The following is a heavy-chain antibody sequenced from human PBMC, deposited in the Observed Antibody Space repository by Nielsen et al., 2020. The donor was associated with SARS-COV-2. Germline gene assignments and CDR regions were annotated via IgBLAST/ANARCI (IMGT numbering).Heavy chain of an antibody. CDR3: ARGGVAGSFDY. Sequence: GESLKISCTASGFTFSSYSMNWVRQAPGKGLEWVSYISSSGSTIYYADSVKGRFTISRDNAKDSLYLQMNSLRAEDTAVYYCARGGVAGSFDYWGQGTLVTVSS. V-gene: IGHV3-48*04. CDR1: GFTFSSYS. D-gene: IGHD6-13*01. CDR2: ISSSGSTI. J-gene: IGHJ4*02.